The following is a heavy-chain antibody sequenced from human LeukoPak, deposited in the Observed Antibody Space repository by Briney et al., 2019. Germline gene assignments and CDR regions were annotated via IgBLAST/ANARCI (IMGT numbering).Heavy chain of an antibody. D-gene: IGHD3-22*01. CDR3: AKDISRYYDSSGYYYVGFDY. Sequence: PGGSLRLSCAASGFTFDDYAMHWVRQAPGKGLEWVSVISWNSGSIAYADSVKGRFTISRDNAKNSLYLQMNGLRPEDTAFYYCAKDISRYYDSSGYYYVGFDYWGQGTLVTVSS. V-gene: IGHV3-9*01. J-gene: IGHJ4*02. CDR1: GFTFDDYA. CDR2: ISWNSGSI.